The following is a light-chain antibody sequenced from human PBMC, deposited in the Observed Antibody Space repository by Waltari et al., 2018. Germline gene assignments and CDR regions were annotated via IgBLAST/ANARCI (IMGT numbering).Light chain of an antibody. V-gene: IGKV1-39*01. CDR3: QQYYSTCQ. Sequence: DIQMTQSPSSLSASVGDRVTIPCRASQSISSYLNWYQQKPGKAPKLLIYAASSLQSGVPSRFSGSGSGTDFTLTISSLQAEDVAVYYCQQYYSTCQFGQGTKVEIK. CDR1: QSISSY. J-gene: IGKJ1*01. CDR2: AAS.